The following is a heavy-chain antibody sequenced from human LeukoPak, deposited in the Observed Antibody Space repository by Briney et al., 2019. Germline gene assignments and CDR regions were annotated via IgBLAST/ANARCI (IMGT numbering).Heavy chain of an antibody. J-gene: IGHJ4*02. CDR2: IIPIFGTA. D-gene: IGHD2-2*01. Sequence: SVKVSCKASGGTFSSYAISWVRQAPGQGLEWMGGIIPIFGTASYAQTFQGRVTITADESTSTAYMELSSLRSEDTAVYYCARDPPVGVVPAAQDYWGQGTLVTVSS. CDR3: ARDPPVGVVPAAQDY. CDR1: GGTFSSYA. V-gene: IGHV1-69*13.